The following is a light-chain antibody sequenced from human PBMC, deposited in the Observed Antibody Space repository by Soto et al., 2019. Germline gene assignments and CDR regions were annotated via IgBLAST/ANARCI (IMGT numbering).Light chain of an antibody. J-gene: IGKJ2*03. Sequence: EIVMTPSPATLSVSPGERATLSCRASQSINGNLAWYQRKPGQAPRLLMYATSVRATGIPARFSGSGSGTEYTLTISSLQSEDFAVFYCQQYNNWYSFGQGTKVDIK. CDR2: ATS. V-gene: IGKV3-15*01. CDR1: QSINGN. CDR3: QQYNNWYS.